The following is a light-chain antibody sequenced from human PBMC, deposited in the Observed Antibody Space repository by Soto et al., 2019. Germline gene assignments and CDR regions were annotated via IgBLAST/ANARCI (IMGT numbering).Light chain of an antibody. Sequence: DIVMPQSPASLAVSLGAKATITCKSSQTLLYSSNNKNYLAWYQQRPGQPPKLLTYWASTRESGVPDRFSVTGSGTEFSLTISSLQAEDVAVYYCQQFFGPPYTFGQGTKLEIK. J-gene: IGKJ2*01. V-gene: IGKV4-1*01. CDR2: WAS. CDR3: QQFFGPPYT. CDR1: QTLLYSSNNKNY.